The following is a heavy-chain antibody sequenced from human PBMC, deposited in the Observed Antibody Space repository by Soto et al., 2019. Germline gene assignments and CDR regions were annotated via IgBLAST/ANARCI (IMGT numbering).Heavy chain of an antibody. Sequence: GSLRLSCAASGFNVSSNYMSWVRQVPETGLEWVSVIYSGGSTYYADSVKGRFTISRDNSKNKMYLQMNTLRVEDTAVYYCATTYCSGGSCYSGAGQFDSWGQGTLVTVSS. D-gene: IGHD2-15*01. CDR1: GFNVSSNY. CDR3: ATTYCSGGSCYSGAGQFDS. J-gene: IGHJ4*02. V-gene: IGHV3-66*01. CDR2: IYSGGST.